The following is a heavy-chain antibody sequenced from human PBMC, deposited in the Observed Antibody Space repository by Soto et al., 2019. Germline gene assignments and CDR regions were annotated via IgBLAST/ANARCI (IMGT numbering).Heavy chain of an antibody. CDR3: AKDTGSGYSGYDSPYYYYGIDV. CDR2: ISYDGSNK. Sequence: GGSLRLSCAASGFTFSSYGMHWVRQAQGKGLEWVAVISYDGSNKYYADSVKGRFTISRDNSKNTLYLQMNSLRAEDTAVYYCAKDTGSGYSGYDSPYYYYGIDVWGQGTTVTVSS. V-gene: IGHV3-30*18. D-gene: IGHD5-12*01. J-gene: IGHJ6*02. CDR1: GFTFSSYG.